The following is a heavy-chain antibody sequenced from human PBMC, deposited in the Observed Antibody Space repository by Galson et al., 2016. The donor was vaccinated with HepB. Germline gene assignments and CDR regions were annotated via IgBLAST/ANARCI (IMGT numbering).Heavy chain of an antibody. D-gene: IGHD4-11*01. CDR2: ISSDSNYI. CDR1: EFPFSIYT. Sequence: SLRLSCAASEFPFSIYTMNWVRQAPGKGLEWVSSISSDSNYIYYAESVKGRFTISRDNAKNSLYLQMNSLSAEDTAVYYCVREIRYTNYVITVPWGQGTLVTVSS. V-gene: IGHV3-21*01. CDR3: VREIRYTNYVITVP. J-gene: IGHJ5*02.